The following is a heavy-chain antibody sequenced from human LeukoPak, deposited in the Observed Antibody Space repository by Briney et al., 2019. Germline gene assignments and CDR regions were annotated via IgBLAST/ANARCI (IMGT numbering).Heavy chain of an antibody. CDR2: ISYDGSNK. CDR1: GFTFSSYA. J-gene: IGHJ5*02. CDR3: ARAGDVVVVAATDEWFDP. Sequence: GGSLRLSCAASGFTFSSYAMHWVRQAPGKGLEWAAVISYDGSNKYYADSVKGRFTISRDNSKNTLYLQMNSLRAEDTAVYYCARAGDVVVVAATDEWFDPWGQGTLVTVSP. D-gene: IGHD2-15*01. V-gene: IGHV3-30*04.